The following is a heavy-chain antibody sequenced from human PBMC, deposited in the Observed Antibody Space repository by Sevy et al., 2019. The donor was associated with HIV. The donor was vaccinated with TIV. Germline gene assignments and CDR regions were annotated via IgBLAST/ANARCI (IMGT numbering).Heavy chain of an antibody. CDR1: GNSFTNNW. CDR2: IFPGNSDT. Sequence: GESLKISCRGSGNSFTNNWIGWVRQMPGKALDWMGVIFPGNSDTRYSPSLQRQVTISADKSITTAYLRWNSLRASDTAIYYCVKVVAGEGHLDYWGQGTLVTVSS. CDR3: VKVVAGEGHLDY. D-gene: IGHD2-15*01. J-gene: IGHJ4*02. V-gene: IGHV5-51*01.